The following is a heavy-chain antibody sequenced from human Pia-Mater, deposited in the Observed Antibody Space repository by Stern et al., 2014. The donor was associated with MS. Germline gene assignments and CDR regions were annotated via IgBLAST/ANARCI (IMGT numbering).Heavy chain of an antibody. CDR2: INANSGHT. CDR1: GYTFNKYG. J-gene: IGHJ5*02. CDR3: DP. Sequence: QVQLLQPGAELKKPGASVKVSCKASGYTFNKYGIIWVRQAPGQGLEWMGWINANSGHTNSAQNLQRRLNMTTDTSTSTAYMELRRLRSDDTAVYWLDPWGQGTLVTVSS. V-gene: IGHV1-18*04.